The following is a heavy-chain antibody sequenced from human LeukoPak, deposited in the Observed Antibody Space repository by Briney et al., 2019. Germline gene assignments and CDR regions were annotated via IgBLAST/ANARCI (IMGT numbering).Heavy chain of an antibody. V-gene: IGHV3-30*18. CDR1: GFTFSSYG. Sequence: GGSLRLSCAASGFTFSSYGMHWVRQAPGKGLEWVAVISCDGSNKYYADSVKGRFTISRDNSKNTLYLQMNSLRAEDTAVYYCAKDQAGYSYGLDYWGQGTQVTVSS. CDR2: ISCDGSNK. CDR3: AKDQAGYSYGLDY. J-gene: IGHJ4*02. D-gene: IGHD5-18*01.